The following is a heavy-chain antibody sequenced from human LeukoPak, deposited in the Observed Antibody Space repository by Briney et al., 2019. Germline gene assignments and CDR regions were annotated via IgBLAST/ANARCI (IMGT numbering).Heavy chain of an antibody. CDR3: ASEYGSGSYSDF. V-gene: IGHV4-61*02. Sequence: SETLSLTCTVSGGSLSSGNYYGSWIRQPAGKGLEWIGRIYSSEITNYNPSLKSRVTISVDTSKNQFSLKLNSVTAADTAVYYCASEYGSGSYSDFWGQGTLVTVSS. D-gene: IGHD3-10*01. CDR1: GGSLSSGNYY. CDR2: IYSSEIT. J-gene: IGHJ4*02.